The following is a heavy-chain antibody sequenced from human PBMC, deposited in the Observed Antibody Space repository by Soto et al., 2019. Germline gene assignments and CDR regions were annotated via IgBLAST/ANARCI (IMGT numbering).Heavy chain of an antibody. V-gene: IGHV1-3*01. D-gene: IGHD3-10*01. Sequence: GASVKVSCKASGYTFTSYAMHWVRQAPGQRLEWMGWINAGNGNTKYSQKFQGRVTITRDTSASTAYMELSSLRSEDTAVYYCARDRYYGSGSTWFVPWGQGTLVTVSS. CDR3: ARDRYYGSGSTWFVP. CDR2: INAGNGNT. CDR1: GYTFTSYA. J-gene: IGHJ5*02.